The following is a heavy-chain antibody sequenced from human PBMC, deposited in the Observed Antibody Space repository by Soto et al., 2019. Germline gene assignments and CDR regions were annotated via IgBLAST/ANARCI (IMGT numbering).Heavy chain of an antibody. Sequence: QVQLVQSGAEVKKPGASVKVSCKASGYTFTSYYMHWVRQAPGQGLEWMGIINPSGGSTSYAQKFQGRVTMTRDTSTSTVYMELSSLRSEDTAVYYCASGGAVAAYYYYYMDVWGKGTTVTVSS. J-gene: IGHJ6*03. CDR3: ASGGAVAAYYYYYMDV. V-gene: IGHV1-46*03. CDR2: INPSGGST. CDR1: GYTFTSYY. D-gene: IGHD6-19*01.